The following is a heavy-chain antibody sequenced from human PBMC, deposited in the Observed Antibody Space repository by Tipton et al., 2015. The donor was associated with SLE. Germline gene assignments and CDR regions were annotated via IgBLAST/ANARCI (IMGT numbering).Heavy chain of an antibody. D-gene: IGHD5-24*01. J-gene: IGHJ2*01. CDR2: IYHSGST. Sequence: TLSLTCAVSGYSISSGYYWGWIRQPPGKGLEWIGSIYHSGSTYYNPSLKSRVTISVDTSKNQFSLKLSSVTAADTAVYYCARPGMAERYFDLWGRGTLVTVSS. V-gene: IGHV4-38-2*01. CDR3: ARPGMAERYFDL. CDR1: GYSISSGYY.